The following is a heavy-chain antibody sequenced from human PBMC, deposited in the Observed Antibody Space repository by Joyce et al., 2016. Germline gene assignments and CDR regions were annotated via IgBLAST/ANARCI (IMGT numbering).Heavy chain of an antibody. CDR3: TRGSGTGWFDP. Sequence: EVYLVESGGGLVQPGWSLRLSCAASGFSFRYFWVYWVRQAPGKGLEWVAQINEDGSEKNYMDSLRGRFTISRDNAKNSVDLQINSLRVEDTAVYYCTRGSGTGWFDPWGQGTLVTVSS. D-gene: IGHD6-13*01. J-gene: IGHJ5*02. V-gene: IGHV3-7*03. CDR2: INEDGSEK. CDR1: GFSFRYFW.